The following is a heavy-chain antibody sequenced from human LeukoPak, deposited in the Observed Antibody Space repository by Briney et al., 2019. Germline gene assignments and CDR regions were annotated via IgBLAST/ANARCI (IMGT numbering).Heavy chain of an antibody. V-gene: IGHV4-59*08. CDR3: ARQNYDEVNYYYYGLDV. CDR2: IYYRGST. J-gene: IGHJ6*02. CDR1: GGSIRSYY. D-gene: IGHD3-3*01. Sequence: SETLSLTCTVSGGSIRSYYWSWIRQSPGKGLEWIGYIYYRGSTDYNPSLKSRVTISVDTSKNQFSLKLSSVTAADTAVYYCARQNYDEVNYYYYGLDVWGQGTTVTVSS.